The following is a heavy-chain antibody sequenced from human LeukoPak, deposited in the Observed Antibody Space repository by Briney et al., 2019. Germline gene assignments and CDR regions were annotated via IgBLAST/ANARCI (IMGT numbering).Heavy chain of an antibody. J-gene: IGHJ5*02. V-gene: IGHV3-7*01. Sequence: PGGSLRLSCAASGFTFSSYWMSWVRQAPGKGLEWVANIKKDGSEKYYVDSVKGRFTISRDNAKNSLYLQMNSLRAEDTAVYYCARARGGIFGVVISYGITWFDPWGQGTLVTVSS. D-gene: IGHD3-3*01. CDR1: GFTFSSYW. CDR2: IKKDGSEK. CDR3: ARARGGIFGVVISYGITWFDP.